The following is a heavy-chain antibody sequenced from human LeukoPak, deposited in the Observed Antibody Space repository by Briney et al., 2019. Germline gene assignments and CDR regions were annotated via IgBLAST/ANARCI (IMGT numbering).Heavy chain of an antibody. J-gene: IGHJ4*02. CDR3: APLGYCSSTSCPEAFFDY. CDR2: IYYSGST. V-gene: IGHV4-39*01. D-gene: IGHD2-2*01. CDR1: GGSISSSSYY. Sequence: SETLSLTCTVSGGSISSSSYYWGWLRQPPGKGLEWVGSIYYSGSTYYNPSLKSRVTISVDTSKNQFSLKVSSVTAADTAVYYCAPLGYCSSTSCPEAFFDYWGQGTLVTVSS.